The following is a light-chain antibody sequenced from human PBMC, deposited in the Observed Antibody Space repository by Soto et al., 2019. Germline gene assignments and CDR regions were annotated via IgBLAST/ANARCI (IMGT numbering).Light chain of an antibody. CDR3: QQYDVTPPNT. CDR1: QIVSSTY. V-gene: IGKV3-20*01. Sequence: IFFTQSPGTLSLSPGERATLSCRASQIVSSTYLAWFQQKPGQAPRLLIYGASTRATGIPDRFSGSGSGTDFTLTISGLEPEDFAFYYCQQYDVTPPNTFGGGTKVDIK. J-gene: IGKJ4*01. CDR2: GAS.